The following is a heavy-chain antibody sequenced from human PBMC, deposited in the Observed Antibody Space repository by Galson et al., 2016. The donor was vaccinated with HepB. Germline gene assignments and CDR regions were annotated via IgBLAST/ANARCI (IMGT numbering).Heavy chain of an antibody. J-gene: IGHJ5*02. CDR1: GGSISNNY. Sequence: ETLSLTCSVSGGSISNNYWSWIRQPPGKGLEWIGNIYYSGTNYNPSLESRVTISVDTSKNQVSLKLTSVTAADTAVYYCAKDSTRFDPWGQGTLVTVSS. V-gene: IGHV4-59*01. CDR3: AKDSTRFDP. CDR2: IYYSGT.